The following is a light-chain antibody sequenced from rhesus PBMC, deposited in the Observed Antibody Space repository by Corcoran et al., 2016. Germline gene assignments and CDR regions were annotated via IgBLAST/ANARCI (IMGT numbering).Light chain of an antibody. J-gene: IGKJ2*01. CDR1: QGMSCW. V-gene: IGKV1-22*01. Sequence: DIQMTQSPSSLSVSIGDTVTTTCRARQGMSCWFAWYQQKPGKAPKLLYYKACILQIGVPSRFLGSGTGTDFTLTISRVKSEGYATYYCQLYSSKPYSFDQGTKVEIK. CDR3: QLYSSKPYS. CDR2: KAC.